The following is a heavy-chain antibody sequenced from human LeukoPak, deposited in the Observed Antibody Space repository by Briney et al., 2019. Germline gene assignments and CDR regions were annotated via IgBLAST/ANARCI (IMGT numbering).Heavy chain of an antibody. V-gene: IGHV1-2*06. CDR1: GYTFTDHY. Sequence: ASVKVSCKASGYTFTDHYMHWVRQATGQGLEWMGRINPNSGGADYAQKFQGRVTMTRDTSISTAYLELSRLRSDDTAVYYCARGDKVHYDSNGLDYWGQGTLVTVSS. CDR2: INPNSGGA. CDR3: ARGDKVHYDSNGLDY. J-gene: IGHJ4*02. D-gene: IGHD3-22*01.